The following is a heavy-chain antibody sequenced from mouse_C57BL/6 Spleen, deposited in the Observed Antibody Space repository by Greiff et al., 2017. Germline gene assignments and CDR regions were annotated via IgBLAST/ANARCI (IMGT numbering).Heavy chain of an antibody. J-gene: IGHJ1*03. Sequence: VQLQESGAELVKPGASVKISCKASGYAFSSYWMNWVKQRPGKGLEWIGQIYPGDGDTNYNGKFKGKATLTAYKSSSTAYMQLSSLTSEDSAVYFCARAGTEWYFDVWGTGTTVTVSS. CDR2: IYPGDGDT. CDR1: GYAFSSYW. V-gene: IGHV1-80*01. D-gene: IGHD3-3*01. CDR3: ARAGTEWYFDV.